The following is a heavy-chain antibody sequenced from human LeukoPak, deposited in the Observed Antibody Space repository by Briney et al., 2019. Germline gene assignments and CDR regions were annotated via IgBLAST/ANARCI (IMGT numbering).Heavy chain of an antibody. Sequence: SETLSLTCTVSGGSISSSSYYWGWIRQPPGRGLEWIGSIYYSGSTYYNPSLKSRVTISVDTSKNQFSLKLSSLTAADTAVYYCARYGYDILTGYYNRDNWFDPWGQGTLVTVSS. CDR2: IYYSGST. CDR3: ARYGYDILTGYYNRDNWFDP. D-gene: IGHD3-9*01. V-gene: IGHV4-39*01. CDR1: GGSISSSSYY. J-gene: IGHJ5*02.